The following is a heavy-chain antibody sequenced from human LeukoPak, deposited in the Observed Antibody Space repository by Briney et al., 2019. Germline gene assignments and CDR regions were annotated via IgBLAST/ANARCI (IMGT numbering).Heavy chain of an antibody. J-gene: IGHJ4*02. CDR1: GFTFSSYA. CDR3: ARLGESTTDFDY. V-gene: IGHV3-NL1*01. D-gene: IGHD1-14*01. CDR2: IYSGGST. Sequence: GRSLRLSCAASGFTFSSYAMHWVRQAPGKGLEWVSVIYSGGSTYYADSVKGRFTISRDNVKNSLYLQMNSLRAEDTAVYYCARLGESTTDFDYWGQGTLVTVSS.